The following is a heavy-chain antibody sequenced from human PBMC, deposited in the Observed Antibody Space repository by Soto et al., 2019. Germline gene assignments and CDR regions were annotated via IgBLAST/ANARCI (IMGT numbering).Heavy chain of an antibody. V-gene: IGHV4-39*01. D-gene: IGHD3-10*01. CDR2: VYYNENT. Sequence: XETLSLTCSVAGASINNFAYYWGWIRQPPGKGLERIGTVYYNENTYYNPSLKSRVAISVDTAKNQFSLNLRSVTAADTAIYFCARRERYYGSPGWFDHWGQGTLVTVSS. CDR3: ARRERYYGSPGWFDH. J-gene: IGHJ5*01. CDR1: GASINNFAYY.